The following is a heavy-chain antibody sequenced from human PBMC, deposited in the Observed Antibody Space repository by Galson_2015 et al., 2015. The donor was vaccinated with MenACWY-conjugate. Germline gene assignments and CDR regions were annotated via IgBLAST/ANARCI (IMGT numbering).Heavy chain of an antibody. CDR1: GFTFRSYW. Sequence: SLRLSCAASGFTFRSYWMHWVRQAPGKGLVWVSRINSDGTSTIYADSVKGRFTISRDNAKNTLYLQMNALRAEDTAIYYCAREVTYDGYAMDYWGQGTLVTVSS. V-gene: IGHV3-74*01. CDR3: AREVTYDGYAMDY. D-gene: IGHD5-24*01. CDR2: INSDGTST. J-gene: IGHJ4*02.